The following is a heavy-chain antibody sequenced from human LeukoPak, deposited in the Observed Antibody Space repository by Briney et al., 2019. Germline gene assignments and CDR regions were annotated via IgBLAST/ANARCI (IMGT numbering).Heavy chain of an antibody. CDR1: GYTFTGYY. J-gene: IGHJ4*02. V-gene: IGHV1-2*02. CDR3: AKMTGGYDWRYLDY. D-gene: IGHD5-12*01. CDR2: INPNSGGT. Sequence: ASVKVSCKASGYTFTGYYMHWVRQAPGQGLEWMGWINPNSGGTNYAQKFQGRVTMTRDTSISTAYMELSRLRSDDTAVYYCAKMTGGYDWRYLDYWGQGTLVTVSS.